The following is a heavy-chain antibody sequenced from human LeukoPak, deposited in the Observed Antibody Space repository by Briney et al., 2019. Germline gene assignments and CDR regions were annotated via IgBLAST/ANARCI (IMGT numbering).Heavy chain of an antibody. CDR3: AKDSSITNYYYGMDV. CDR2: ISGSAGST. CDR1: GFTFSSYA. Sequence: GGSLRLSCAASGFTFSSYAMSWDRQAPGKGLEWVSTISGSAGSTNYADSVKGRFTISRDNSKNTLYLQMNSLRAEDTALYHCAKDSSITNYYYGMDVWGQGTTVTVSS. D-gene: IGHD2-2*01. V-gene: IGHV3-23*01. J-gene: IGHJ6*02.